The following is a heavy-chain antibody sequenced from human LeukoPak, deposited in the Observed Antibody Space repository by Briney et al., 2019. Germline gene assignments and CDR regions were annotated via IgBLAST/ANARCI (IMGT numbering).Heavy chain of an antibody. CDR3: TTSYGSGTALDY. Sequence: GGSLRLSCAASGFTFSDYYMSWIRQAPGKGLEWVSYISSSGSTIYYADPVKGRFTISRDNAKNSLYLQMNSLRAEDTAVYYCTTSYGSGTALDYWGQGTLVTVSS. CDR1: GFTFSDYY. J-gene: IGHJ4*02. CDR2: ISSSGSTI. V-gene: IGHV3-11*04. D-gene: IGHD3-10*01.